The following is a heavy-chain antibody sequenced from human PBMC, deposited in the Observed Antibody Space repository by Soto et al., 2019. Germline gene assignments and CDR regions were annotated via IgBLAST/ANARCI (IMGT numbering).Heavy chain of an antibody. D-gene: IGHD5-12*01. CDR3: TRSLHGYAFDT. CDR2: IYYNGVT. J-gene: IGHJ3*02. Sequence: SETLSLTCAVSGGSINNYYWTWIRQPPGKGLEWVGFIYYNGVTKYNPSLGQVAISLDTSRNQFSLKLNSVTTADTAMYYCTRSLHGYAFDTWSQGTMVTVSS. V-gene: IGHV4-59*01. CDR1: GGSINNYY.